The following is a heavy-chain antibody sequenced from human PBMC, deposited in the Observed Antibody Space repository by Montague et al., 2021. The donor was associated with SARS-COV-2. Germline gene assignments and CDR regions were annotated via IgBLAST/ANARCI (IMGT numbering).Heavy chain of an antibody. CDR1: GGSVSSGGYY. Sequence: SETLSLTCTVSGGSVSSGGYYWRWIRQPPGKGLEWIGYIYYSGSTNYNPSLKSRVTISLDTSKNQFSLKLTSVTAADTAVYYCARVSLAAVATRSDYWGQGTLVTVSS. J-gene: IGHJ4*02. V-gene: IGHV4-61*08. CDR3: ARVSLAAVATRSDY. D-gene: IGHD6-13*01. CDR2: IYYSGST.